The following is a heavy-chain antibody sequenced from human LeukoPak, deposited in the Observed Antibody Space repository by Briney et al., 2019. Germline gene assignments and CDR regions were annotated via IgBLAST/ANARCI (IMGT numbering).Heavy chain of an antibody. D-gene: IGHD5-18*01. CDR3: ARDPYSYGYGVTIFDY. J-gene: IGHJ4*02. CDR2: ISAYNGNT. V-gene: IGHV1-18*01. CDR1: GYTFTSYG. Sequence: ASVKVSCKASGYTFTSYGISWVRQAPGQGLEWMGWISAYNGNTNYAQKLQGRVTMTTDTSTSTAYMELRSLRSDDTAVYYCARDPYSYGYGVTIFDYWGQGTLVTVSS.